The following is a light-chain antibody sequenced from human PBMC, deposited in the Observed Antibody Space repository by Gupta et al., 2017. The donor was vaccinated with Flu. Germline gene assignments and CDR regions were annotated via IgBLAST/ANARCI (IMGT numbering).Light chain of an antibody. V-gene: IGKV2-30*01. CDR2: LVS. CDR3: MQGAQGPSA. Sequence: DVVMTQSPLSLPVTPGEPASISCRSSQSLLYSDGNNYLHWYQLKPGQSPQRLIYLVSCRESGVPDRFSGSGSGTDFTLRISRVEAEDVGVYYCMQGAQGPSAFGQGTKVEIK. J-gene: IGKJ1*01. CDR1: QSLLYSDGNNY.